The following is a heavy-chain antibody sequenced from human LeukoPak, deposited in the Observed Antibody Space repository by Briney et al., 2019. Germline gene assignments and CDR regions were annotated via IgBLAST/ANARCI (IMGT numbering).Heavy chain of an antibody. V-gene: IGHV1-69*13. Sequence: GASVKVSCKASGGTFSSYAISWVRQAPGQGLEWMGGIIPIFGTANYAQKFQGRVTITADESTSTAYMELSSLRSEDTAVYYCAGGKVRGVISHYFDYWGQGTLVTVSS. CDR2: IIPIFGTA. D-gene: IGHD3-10*01. CDR3: AGGKVRGVISHYFDY. CDR1: GGTFSSYA. J-gene: IGHJ4*02.